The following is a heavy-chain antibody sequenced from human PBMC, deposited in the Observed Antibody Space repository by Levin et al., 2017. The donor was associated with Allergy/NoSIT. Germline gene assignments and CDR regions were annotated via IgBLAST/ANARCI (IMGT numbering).Heavy chain of an antibody. CDR1: GYTFTSYY. D-gene: IGHD4-17*01. CDR3: ARSTTTVTTVYAFDI. J-gene: IGHJ3*02. CDR2: INPSGGST. V-gene: IGHV1-46*01. Sequence: GESLKISCKASGYTFTSYYMHWVRQAPGQGLEWMGIINPSGGSTSYAQKFQGRVTMTRDTSTSTVYMELSSLRSEDTAVYYCARSTTTVTTVYAFDIWGQGTMVTVSS.